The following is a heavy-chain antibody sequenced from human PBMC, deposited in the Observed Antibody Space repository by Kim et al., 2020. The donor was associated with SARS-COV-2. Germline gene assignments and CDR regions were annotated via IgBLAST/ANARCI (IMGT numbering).Heavy chain of an antibody. CDR1: GFTFGDYA. J-gene: IGHJ4*02. CDR3: VKDTDTIWHHGYLDY. Sequence: GGSLRLSCAASGFTFGDYAMHWVRQAPGKGLEWVAGISWDSANVGYADSVKGRFTISRDNAKNSLYLQMNSLTAEDTAFYYCVKDTDTIWHHGYLDYWGQGTLVTVSP. CDR2: ISWDSANV. V-gene: IGHV3-9*01.